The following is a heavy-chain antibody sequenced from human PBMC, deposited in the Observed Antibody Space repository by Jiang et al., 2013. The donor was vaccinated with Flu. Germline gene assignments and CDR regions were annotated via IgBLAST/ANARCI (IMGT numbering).Heavy chain of an antibody. V-gene: IGHV3-21*01. Sequence: FSSYSMNWVRQAPGKGLEWVSSISSSSSYIYYADSVKGRFTISRDNAKNSLYLQMNSLRAEDTAVYYCARGLYCSSTSCYFSDYWGQGTPGHRLL. CDR1: FSSYS. CDR3: ARGLYCSSTSCYFSDY. J-gene: IGHJ4*02. D-gene: IGHD2-2*01. CDR2: ISSSSSYI.